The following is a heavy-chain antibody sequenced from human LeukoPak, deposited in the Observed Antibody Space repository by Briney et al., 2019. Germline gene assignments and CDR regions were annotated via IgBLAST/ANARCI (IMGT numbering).Heavy chain of an antibody. Sequence: PLAPVKVSCKVSGYTLTELSMHWVRQAPGKGLEWMGGFDPEDGETIYAQRFQGRVTMTEDTSTDTAYMELSSLRSEDTAVYYCATDRYARRIPYFDYWGQGTLVTVSS. CDR1: GYTLTELS. CDR2: FDPEDGET. J-gene: IGHJ4*02. V-gene: IGHV1-24*01. D-gene: IGHD2-2*01. CDR3: ATDRYARRIPYFDY.